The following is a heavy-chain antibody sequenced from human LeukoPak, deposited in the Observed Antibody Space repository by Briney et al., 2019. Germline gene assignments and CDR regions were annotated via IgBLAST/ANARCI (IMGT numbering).Heavy chain of an antibody. CDR1: GGTFSSYA. CDR2: INPSGGST. V-gene: IGHV1-46*01. Sequence: ASVKVSCKASGGTFSSYAISWVRQAPGQGLEWMGIINPSGGSTSYAQKFQGRVTMTRDTSTSTVYMELSSLRSEDTAVYYCARDAGIGIYGSGRHNAFDIWGQGTMVTVSS. J-gene: IGHJ3*02. D-gene: IGHD3-10*01. CDR3: ARDAGIGIYGSGRHNAFDI.